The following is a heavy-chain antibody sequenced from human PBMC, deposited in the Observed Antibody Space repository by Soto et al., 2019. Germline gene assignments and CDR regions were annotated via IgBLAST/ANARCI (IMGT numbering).Heavy chain of an antibody. CDR1: GFTFSAYW. D-gene: IGHD2-15*01. V-gene: IGHV3-7*05. Sequence: EAQLVESGGGLVQPGRSLRLSCASSGFTFSAYWMSWVRQAPGKGLEWVANIKEDGSEKYYVDSVRGRFTISRDNTKKSLYLQLNSLRVEDTAMYYCARGGCSSGCCHTPVEYYGLDVWGQGTAVTVSS. J-gene: IGHJ6*02. CDR3: ARGGCSSGCCHTPVEYYGLDV. CDR2: IKEDGSEK.